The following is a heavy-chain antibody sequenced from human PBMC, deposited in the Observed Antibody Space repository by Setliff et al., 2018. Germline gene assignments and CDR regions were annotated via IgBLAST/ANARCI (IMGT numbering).Heavy chain of an antibody. CDR3: ARDQLWRGYYFDY. CDR1: GFTFSSYA. CDR2: ISGSAQTT. V-gene: IGHV3-48*04. J-gene: IGHJ4*02. Sequence: GGSLRLSCAASGFTFSSYAITWVRQAPGKGLEWVSMISGSAQTTYYADSVKGRFTISRDNAKNSLYLQMNSLRAEDTAVYYCARDQLWRGYYFDYWGQGTLVTVSS. D-gene: IGHD3-16*01.